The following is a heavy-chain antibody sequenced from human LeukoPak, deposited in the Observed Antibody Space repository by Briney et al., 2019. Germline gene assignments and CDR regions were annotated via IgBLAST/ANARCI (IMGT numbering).Heavy chain of an antibody. D-gene: IGHD4-17*01. Sequence: GRSLRLSCAASGFTFSSYWMSWVRQAPGKGLERVANIKDDGTEKHYVDSLRGRFTISRDNSKNSLYLQINSLRAEDTAVYYCARERLYGASALDYWGQGTVVTVSS. CDR3: ARERLYGASALDY. J-gene: IGHJ4*02. V-gene: IGHV3-7*01. CDR2: IKDDGTEK. CDR1: GFTFSSYW.